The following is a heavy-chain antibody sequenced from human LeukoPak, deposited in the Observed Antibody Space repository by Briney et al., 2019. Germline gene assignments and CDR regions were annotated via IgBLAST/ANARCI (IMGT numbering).Heavy chain of an antibody. CDR2: IYYSGST. Sequence: TLSLTCTVSGDSISSSSYYWGSIRQPPGKGLEWIGSIYYSGSTYYNPSIKSRVTISVDTSKNQFSLKLSSVTAAYTAVYYCASLYSSSADAFDIWGQGTMVTVSS. CDR3: ASLYSSSADAFDI. D-gene: IGHD6-13*01. CDR1: GDSISSSSYY. V-gene: IGHV4-39*01. J-gene: IGHJ3*02.